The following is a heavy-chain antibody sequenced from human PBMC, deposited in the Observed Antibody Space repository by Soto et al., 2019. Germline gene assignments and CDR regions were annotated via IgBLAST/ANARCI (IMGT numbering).Heavy chain of an antibody. CDR2: ISSSSSTI. J-gene: IGHJ6*02. CDR1: GFTFSSYS. CDR3: ARAGRFLEWLLPGYYYGMDV. V-gene: IGHV3-48*02. Sequence: VQLVESGGGLVQPGGSLRLSCAASGFTFSSYSMNWVRQAPGKGLEWVSYISSSSSTIYYADSVKGRFTISRDNAKNSLYLQMNSLRDEDTAVYYCARAGRFLEWLLPGYYYGMDVWGQGTTVTVSS. D-gene: IGHD3-3*01.